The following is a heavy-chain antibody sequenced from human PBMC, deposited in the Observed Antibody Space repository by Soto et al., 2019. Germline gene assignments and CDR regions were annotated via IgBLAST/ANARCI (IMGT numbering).Heavy chain of an antibody. CDR1: GFTFSSYA. J-gene: IGHJ4*02. D-gene: IGHD3-10*01. V-gene: IGHV3-30-3*01. CDR3: ARDPRSTVLIWFGAPLDY. CDR2: ISYDGSNK. Sequence: QVQLVESGGGVFQPGRSLRLSCAASGFTFSSYAMHWVRQAPGNGLEWVAVISYDGSNKYYADFVKGLFTIAIDNSKNTLYLQMNSLIAADTAVYYCARDPRSTVLIWFGAPLDYWGQGTLVTVSS.